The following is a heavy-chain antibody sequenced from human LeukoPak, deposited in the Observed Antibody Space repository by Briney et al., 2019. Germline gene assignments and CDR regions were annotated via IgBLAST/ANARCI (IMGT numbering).Heavy chain of an antibody. CDR1: GYTFIGYY. CDR2: ISTYNPNT. V-gene: IGHV1-18*04. CDR3: ARSPARGYDILTNYNDY. Sequence: ASVKVSCKASGYTFIGYYMHWVRQAPGQGLEWMGWISTYNPNTNYAQKFQGRVTMTTDTSTSTVYMELRSLRSDDTAVYYCARSPARGYDILTNYNDYWGQGTLVTVSS. D-gene: IGHD3-9*01. J-gene: IGHJ4*02.